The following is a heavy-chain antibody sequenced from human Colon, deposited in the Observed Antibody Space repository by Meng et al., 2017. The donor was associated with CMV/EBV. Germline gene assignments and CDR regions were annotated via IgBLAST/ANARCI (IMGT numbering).Heavy chain of an antibody. V-gene: IGHV3-21*01. D-gene: IGHD4-17*01. Sequence: GESLKTSCATSGFTFGTYTMHWVRQAPGKGLQWVSSLSSTGSYIYYEDSVKDRFTISRDSAKKSLYLQMNSLRAEDTAVYYCARDQGGDRELRWGQGTLVTVSS. J-gene: IGHJ4*02. CDR2: LSSTGSYI. CDR3: ARDQGGDRELR. CDR1: GFTFGTYT.